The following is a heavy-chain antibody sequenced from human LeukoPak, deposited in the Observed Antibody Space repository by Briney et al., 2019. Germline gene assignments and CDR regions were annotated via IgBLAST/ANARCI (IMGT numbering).Heavy chain of an antibody. J-gene: IGHJ4*02. Sequence: GESLRLSCSASGFTFSSYAMHWVRQAPGKGLEYVSAISSNGGSTYYADSVKGRFTISRDNAKNTLYLQMNSLRSEDTAVYYCARDQGDYYFDYWGQGTLVTVSS. V-gene: IGHV3-64*04. D-gene: IGHD3-3*01. CDR3: ARDQGDYYFDY. CDR2: ISSNGGST. CDR1: GFTFSSYA.